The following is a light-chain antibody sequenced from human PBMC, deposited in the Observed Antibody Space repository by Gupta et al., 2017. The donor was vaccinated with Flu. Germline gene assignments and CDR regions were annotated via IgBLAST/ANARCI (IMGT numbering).Light chain of an antibody. V-gene: IGLV1-44*01. CDR3: AAWDDSLNGPNVV. CDR2: SNN. CDR1: SSNIGSKT. Sequence: TISWSGSSSNIGSKTVNWYQQLPGTAPKRLIYSNNQRPSGVPDRFSGSKSGTSASLAIRGLQSEDEADYYCAAWDDSLNGPNVVFGGGTKLTVL. J-gene: IGLJ2*01.